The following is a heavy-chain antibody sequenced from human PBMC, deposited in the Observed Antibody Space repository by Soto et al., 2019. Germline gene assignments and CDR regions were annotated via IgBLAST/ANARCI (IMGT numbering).Heavy chain of an antibody. Sequence: GESLKISCKGSGYSFTSYWISWVRQMPGKGLEWMGRIDPSDSYTNYSPSFQGHVTISADKSISTAYLQWSSLKASDTAMYYCARHDSSGYYYDAFDIWGQGTMVTVS. V-gene: IGHV5-10-1*01. J-gene: IGHJ3*02. CDR3: ARHDSSGYYYDAFDI. CDR1: GYSFTSYW. D-gene: IGHD3-22*01. CDR2: IDPSDSYT.